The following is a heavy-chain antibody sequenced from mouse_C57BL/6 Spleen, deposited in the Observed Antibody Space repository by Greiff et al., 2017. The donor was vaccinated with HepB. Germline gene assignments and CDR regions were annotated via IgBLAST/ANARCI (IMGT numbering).Heavy chain of an antibody. Sequence: QVQLQQSGAELVRPGTSVKVSCKASGYAFTNYLIEWVKQRPGQGLEWIGVINPGSGGTNYNEKFKGKATLTADKSSSTAYMQLSSLTSEDSAVYFCARDRDGYDVGFAYWGQGTLVTVSA. D-gene: IGHD2-2*01. V-gene: IGHV1-54*01. CDR3: ARDRDGYDVGFAY. J-gene: IGHJ3*01. CDR1: GYAFTNYL. CDR2: INPGSGGT.